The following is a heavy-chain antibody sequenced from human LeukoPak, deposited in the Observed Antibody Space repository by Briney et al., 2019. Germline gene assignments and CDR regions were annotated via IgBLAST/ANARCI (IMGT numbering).Heavy chain of an antibody. CDR3: ARALRDRGYYYDSSGYYEFDY. CDR1: GGTFSSYA. D-gene: IGHD3-22*01. CDR2: IIPILGIA. J-gene: IGHJ4*02. V-gene: IGHV1-69*04. Sequence: ASVKVSCKASGGTFSSYAISWVRQAPGQGLEWMGRIIPILGIANYAQKFQGRATITADKSTSTAYMELSSLRSEDTAVYYCARALRDRGYYYDSSGYYEFDYWGQGTLVTVSS.